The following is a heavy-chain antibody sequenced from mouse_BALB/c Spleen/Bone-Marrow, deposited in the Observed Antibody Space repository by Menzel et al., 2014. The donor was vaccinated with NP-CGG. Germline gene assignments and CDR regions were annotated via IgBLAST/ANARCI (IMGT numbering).Heavy chain of an antibody. D-gene: IGHD2-4*01. V-gene: IGHV5-6-5*01. CDR1: GFTFSSYA. J-gene: IGHJ2*01. CDR3: ARDDYDDQYYFDH. CDR2: ISSGGST. Sequence: EVKLVESGGGLVKPGGSLKLSCAASGFTFSSYAMSWVRQTPEKRLEWVASISSGGSTHYPDSVKGRFTISRDNARNILYLRMSSLRSEDTAMYYCARDDYDDQYYFDHWGQGTTLTVSS.